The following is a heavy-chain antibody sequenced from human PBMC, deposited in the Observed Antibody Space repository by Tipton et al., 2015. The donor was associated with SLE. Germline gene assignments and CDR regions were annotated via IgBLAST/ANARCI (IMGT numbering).Heavy chain of an antibody. CDR2: IYHRGST. V-gene: IGHV4-34*01. Sequence: TLSLTCAVYGGSIIGSSSYYWGWIRQSPGKGLEWIGEIYHRGSTNYNPSLKSRVTISLDTSKNQFSLNVKSVTVADTAVYYCARHKPVRAMTTVTTFDYWGQGTLVTVSS. CDR3: ARHKPVRAMTTVTTFDY. CDR1: GGSIIGSSSYY. J-gene: IGHJ4*02. D-gene: IGHD4-17*01.